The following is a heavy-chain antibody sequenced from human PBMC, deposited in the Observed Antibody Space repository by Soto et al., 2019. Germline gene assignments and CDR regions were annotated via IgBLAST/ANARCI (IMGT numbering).Heavy chain of an antibody. V-gene: IGHV3-30-3*01. Sequence: QVLLVESGGGVVQPGQSLRLSCAASGFIFSNFAMHWVRQSPGKGLEWVAFISYDGNNKYYADSVKGQFTISRDNSKNKVYLQMQSLRAEDTALYYCARGDYFDSSGYPFDYWGQGTLVTVSS. D-gene: IGHD3-22*01. CDR1: GFIFSNFA. J-gene: IGHJ4*02. CDR3: ARGDYFDSSGYPFDY. CDR2: ISYDGNNK.